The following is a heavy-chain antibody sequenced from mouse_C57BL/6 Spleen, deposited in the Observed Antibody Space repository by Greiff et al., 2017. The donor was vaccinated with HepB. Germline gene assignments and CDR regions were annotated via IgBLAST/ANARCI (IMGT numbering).Heavy chain of an antibody. CDR1: GYTFTDYE. D-gene: IGHD1-1*01. Sequence: QVQLQQSGAELVRPGASVTLSCKASGYTFTDYEMHWVKQTPVHGLEWIGAIDPETGGTAYNQKFKGKAILTADKSSSTAYMELRSLTSEDSAVYYCTNYYGSSYGAMDYWGQGTSVTVSS. CDR2: IDPETGGT. CDR3: TNYYGSSYGAMDY. J-gene: IGHJ4*01. V-gene: IGHV1-15*01.